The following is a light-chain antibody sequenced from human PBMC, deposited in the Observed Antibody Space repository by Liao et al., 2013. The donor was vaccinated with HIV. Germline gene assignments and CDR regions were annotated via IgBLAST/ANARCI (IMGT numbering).Light chain of an antibody. J-gene: IGLJ3*02. CDR3: QVWDSNHDHLGVV. Sequence: SYVLTQPPSVSVGPGKTATVTCGGDNIGSKSVHWYQQKPGQAPVLVMYDNSDRPSGIPERISGSNSENTATLTISWVEAGDEADYYCQVWDSNHDHLGVVFGGGTKLTVL. V-gene: IGLV3-21*01. CDR2: DNS. CDR1: NIGSKS.